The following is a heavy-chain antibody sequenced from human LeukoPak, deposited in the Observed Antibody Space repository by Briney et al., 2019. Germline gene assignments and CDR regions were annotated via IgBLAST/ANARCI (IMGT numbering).Heavy chain of an antibody. CDR3: ATTYSSGWSPAVYYFDY. CDR1: GFTLSSYA. Sequence: GGSLRLSCAASGFTLSSYAMSGVRQAPGKGLEWVSAISGSGGSTYYADSVKGRFTISRDNSKNTLYLRMNSLRAEDTAVYYCATTYSSGWSPAVYYFDYWGQGTLVTVSS. J-gene: IGHJ4*02. CDR2: ISGSGGST. V-gene: IGHV3-23*01. D-gene: IGHD6-19*01.